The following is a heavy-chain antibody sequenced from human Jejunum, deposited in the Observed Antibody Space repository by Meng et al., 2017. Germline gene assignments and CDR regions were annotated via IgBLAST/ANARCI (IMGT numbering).Heavy chain of an antibody. Sequence: VQLVQLGAEVKKPGASVKVSCKASGYTFTTYFIHWVRQAPGQRLEWMGWVNTDNGNTKYSQKFQDRVTITRDTSASTVYMDLRSLTSEDTAVYYCAVPPCSGGWCYFDYWGQGALVTVSS. CDR1: GYTFTTYF. J-gene: IGHJ4*02. V-gene: IGHV1-3*04. CDR2: VNTDNGNT. D-gene: IGHD6-19*01. CDR3: AVPPCSGGWCYFDY.